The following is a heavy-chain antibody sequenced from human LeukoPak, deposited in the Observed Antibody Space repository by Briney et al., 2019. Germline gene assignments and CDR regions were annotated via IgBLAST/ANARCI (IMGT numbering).Heavy chain of an antibody. CDR2: IWYDGSNK. CDR3: ARDTRSGWSYFDY. D-gene: IGHD6-19*01. V-gene: IGHV3-33*01. J-gene: IGHJ4*02. CDR1: GFTFSSYG. Sequence: GRSLRLSCAASGFTFSSYGMHWVRQAPGKGLEWVAVIWYDGSNKYYADSVKGRFTISRDNSKNTLYLQMNCLRAEDTAVYYCARDTRSGWSYFDYWGQGTLVTVSS.